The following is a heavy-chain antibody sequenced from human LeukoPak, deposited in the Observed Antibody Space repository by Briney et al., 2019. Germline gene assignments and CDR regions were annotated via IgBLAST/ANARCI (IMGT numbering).Heavy chain of an antibody. D-gene: IGHD3-22*01. J-gene: IGHJ4*02. Sequence: ASVKVSCKASGYTFTSYDINWVRQATGQGLEWMGWMNPNSGNTGYAQKFQGRVTMTRNTSISTAYMELSSLRSEDTAVYYCARAPRGSPNSSGWTALLTYYYDSSGYYTYDYWGQGTLVTVSS. CDR3: ARAPRGSPNSSGWTALLTYYYDSSGYYTYDY. V-gene: IGHV1-8*01. CDR1: GYTFTSYD. CDR2: MNPNSGNT.